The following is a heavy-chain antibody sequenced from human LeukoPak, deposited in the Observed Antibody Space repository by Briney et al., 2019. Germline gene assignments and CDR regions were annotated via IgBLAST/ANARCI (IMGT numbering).Heavy chain of an antibody. CDR2: IYYSGST. CDR3: ARGTTVITYFYL. CDR1: GGSINSYY. V-gene: IGHV4-59*01. D-gene: IGHD4-23*01. J-gene: IGHJ2*01. Sequence: SETLSLTCTVSGGSINSYYWSWIRQPPGKGLEWIGYIYYSGSTNYNPSLKSRVTISVDTSKNQLSLSLCSVTAADTAVYYCARGTTVITYFYLWGRGTLVTVSS.